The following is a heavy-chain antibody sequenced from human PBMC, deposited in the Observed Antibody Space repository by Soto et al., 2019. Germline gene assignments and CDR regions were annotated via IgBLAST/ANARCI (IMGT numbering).Heavy chain of an antibody. V-gene: IGHV4-4*07. CDR2: IYTSGST. Sequence: SETLSLTCTVSGGSISSYYWSWIRQPAGKGLEWIGRIYTSGSTNYNPSLKSRVTMSVDTSKNQFSLKLSSVTAADTAVYYCAGYMTTVTRARNWFDPWGQGTLVTVSS. CDR3: AGYMTTVTRARNWFDP. J-gene: IGHJ5*02. D-gene: IGHD4-17*01. CDR1: GGSISSYY.